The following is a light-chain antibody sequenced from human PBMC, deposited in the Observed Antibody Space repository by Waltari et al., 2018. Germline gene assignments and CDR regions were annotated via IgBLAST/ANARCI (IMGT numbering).Light chain of an antibody. V-gene: IGLV4-69*01. CDR1: SRHRSTL. J-gene: IGLJ3*02. CDR2: VNSDGSH. Sequence: LVVTQSPSASASLGASLKLTCTLSSRHRSTLLAWPTQQPEKGPRYLMKVNSDGSHSRGDEIPDRFSGSSSGAERYLTISSLQAEDEADYYCQTGGHGTWVFGGGTKLTVL. CDR3: QTGGHGTWV.